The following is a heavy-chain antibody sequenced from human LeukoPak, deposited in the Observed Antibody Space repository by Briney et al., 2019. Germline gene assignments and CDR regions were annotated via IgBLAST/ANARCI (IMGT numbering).Heavy chain of an antibody. CDR1: EFSFSDYG. J-gene: IGHJ4*02. D-gene: IGHD1-14*01. CDR2: SGGRGSGT. V-gene: IGHV3-23*01. Sequence: PGGSLRLSCAASEFSFSDYGMSWVRQAPGKGLEWVSISGGRGSGTFYADSVKGRFTISRDNSKNALFLQLNSLRVEDTALYYCARLTGNHFDYWGQGALVTVSS. CDR3: ARLTGNHFDY.